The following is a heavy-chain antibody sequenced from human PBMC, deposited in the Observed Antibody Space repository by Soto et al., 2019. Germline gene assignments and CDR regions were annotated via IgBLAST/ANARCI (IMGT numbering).Heavy chain of an antibody. V-gene: IGHV4-30-4*01. CDR2: IYYSGST. Sequence: QVQLQESGPGLVKPSQTLSLTCTVSGGSISSGDYYWSWIRQPPGKGLEWIGYIYYSGSTYYNPSLKGRDTISVDTSKHQFSLKLSSVTAADTAVYYCARAIRSGYYYSLFDYWGQGTLVTVSS. CDR1: GGSISSGDYY. CDR3: ARAIRSGYYYSLFDY. D-gene: IGHD3-22*01. J-gene: IGHJ4*02.